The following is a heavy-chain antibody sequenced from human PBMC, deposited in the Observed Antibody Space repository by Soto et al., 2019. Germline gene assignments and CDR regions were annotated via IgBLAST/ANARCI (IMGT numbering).Heavy chain of an antibody. D-gene: IGHD3-10*01. CDR3: ARVWGGAFDI. Sequence: QVQLQESGPGLVKPSETLSLTCTVSGGSISSYYWSWIRQHPGKGLEWIGYIYYSGSTNYNPSLKCGVSISVDTSKNKFSLKLSSVTAADTAVNYCARVWGGAFDIWGQGTMVTVSS. CDR1: GGSISSYY. V-gene: IGHV4-59*01. CDR2: IYYSGST. J-gene: IGHJ3*02.